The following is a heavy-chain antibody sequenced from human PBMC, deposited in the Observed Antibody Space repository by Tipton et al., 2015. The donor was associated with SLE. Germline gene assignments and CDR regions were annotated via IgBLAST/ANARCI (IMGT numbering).Heavy chain of an antibody. CDR1: GGSFSGYY. CDR2: INHSGST. CDR3: AISSSYDSSGYYEPASGLDI. D-gene: IGHD3-22*01. J-gene: IGHJ3*02. V-gene: IGHV4-34*01. Sequence: TLSLTCAVYGGSFSGYYWSWIRQPPGKGLEWIGEINHSGSTNYNPSLKSRVTISVDTSKNQFSLKLSSVTAADTAVYYCAISSSYDSSGYYEPASGLDIWGQGTMVTVSS.